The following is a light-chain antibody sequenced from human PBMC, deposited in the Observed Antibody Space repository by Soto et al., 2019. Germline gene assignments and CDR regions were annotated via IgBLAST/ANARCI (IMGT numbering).Light chain of an antibody. Sequence: EIVMTQSPATLSVSPGERATLSCRASQSVSRNLAWYQQKPGQAPSLLIYGASTMATGIPARFSGSGSGTEFTLTISSLQSEDFAVYYCQQYNNWPQWTFGQGTKVEIK. J-gene: IGKJ1*01. CDR3: QQYNNWPQWT. V-gene: IGKV3-15*01. CDR1: QSVSRN. CDR2: GAS.